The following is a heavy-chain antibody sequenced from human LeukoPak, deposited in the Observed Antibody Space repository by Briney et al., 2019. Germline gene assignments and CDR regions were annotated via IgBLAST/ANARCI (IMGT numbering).Heavy chain of an antibody. CDR2: IYYSGST. Sequence: SETLSLTCTVSGGSISSSSYYWGWIRQPLGKGLEWIGSIYYSGSTCYNPSLKSRVTISVDTSKNQFSLKLSSVTAADTAVYYCARLTIWGPMGDDNWGQGTLVTVSS. CDR1: GGSISSSSYY. D-gene: IGHD3-9*01. CDR3: ARLTIWGPMGDDN. V-gene: IGHV4-39*01. J-gene: IGHJ4*02.